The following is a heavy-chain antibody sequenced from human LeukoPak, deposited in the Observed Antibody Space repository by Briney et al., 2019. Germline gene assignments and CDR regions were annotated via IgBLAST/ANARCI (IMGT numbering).Heavy chain of an antibody. CDR1: SGSFSAYY. D-gene: IGHD1-20*01. CDR3: ARELIGTTTFDS. Sequence: SETLSLTCAVYSGSFSAYYWSWIRQPPGKGLEWIGEINHMGSTKYNPSLKSRVTISVDTFKNQLSLNLRSVTAADTAVYYCARELIGTTTFDSWGQGTLVTVSS. CDR2: INHMGST. J-gene: IGHJ4*02. V-gene: IGHV4-34*01.